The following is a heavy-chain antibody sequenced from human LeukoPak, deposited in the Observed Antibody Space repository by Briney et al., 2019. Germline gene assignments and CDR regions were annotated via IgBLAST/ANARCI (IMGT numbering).Heavy chain of an antibody. Sequence: KPSETLSLTCSVSGGSISSSSYFWGWIRQPPGKGLEWIGYIYYSGSTNYNPSLKSRVTISVDTSKNQFSLKLSSVTAADTAVYYCARHIAVLDSSGWYWPRKYYFDYWGQGTLVTVSS. D-gene: IGHD6-19*01. J-gene: IGHJ4*02. CDR1: GGSISSSSYF. V-gene: IGHV4-61*05. CDR2: IYYSGST. CDR3: ARHIAVLDSSGWYWPRKYYFDY.